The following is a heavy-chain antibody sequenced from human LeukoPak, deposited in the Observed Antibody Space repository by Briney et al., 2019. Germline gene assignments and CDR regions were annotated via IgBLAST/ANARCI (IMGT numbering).Heavy chain of an antibody. V-gene: IGHV3-66*02. CDR2: IYSGGST. J-gene: IGHJ3*02. CDR1: GFTVSSNY. CDR3: ARDLMGDAFDI. Sequence: GGSLRLSCAASGFTVSSNYMSWVRQAPGKGLEWVSVIYSGGSTYYADSVKGRFTISRDNSKNTLYLQMNSLRAEDTAVYYCARDLMGDAFDIWGQGIMVTVSS.